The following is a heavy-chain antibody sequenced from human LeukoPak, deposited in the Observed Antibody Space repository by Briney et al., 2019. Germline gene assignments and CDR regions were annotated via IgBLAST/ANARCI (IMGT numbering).Heavy chain of an antibody. CDR1: GFTFSSYA. CDR3: AREGVLRYFDWLSYFGY. J-gene: IGHJ4*02. Sequence: PGGSLRLSCAASGFTFSSYAMHWVRQAPGKGLEWVAVISYDGSNKYYADSVKGRFTISRDNSKNTLYLQMNSLRAEDTAVYYCAREGVLRYFDWLSYFGYWGQGTLVTVSS. CDR2: ISYDGSNK. D-gene: IGHD3-9*01. V-gene: IGHV3-30-3*01.